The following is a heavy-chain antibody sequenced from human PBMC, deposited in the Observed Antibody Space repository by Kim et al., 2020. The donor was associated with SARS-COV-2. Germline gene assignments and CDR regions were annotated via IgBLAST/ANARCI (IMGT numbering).Heavy chain of an antibody. J-gene: IGHJ4*02. V-gene: IGHV3-33*01. D-gene: IGHD5-18*01. CDR3: AARSAVDTAMV. CDR2: K. Sequence: KYYADSVKARFTIARDNSKNALYLQMNSLRAEDTAVYYCAARSAVDTAMVWGQGTLVTVSS.